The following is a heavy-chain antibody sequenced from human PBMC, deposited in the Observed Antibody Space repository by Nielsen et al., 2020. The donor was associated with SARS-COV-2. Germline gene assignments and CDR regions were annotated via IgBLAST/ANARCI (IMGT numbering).Heavy chain of an antibody. CDR1: GGSISSSSYY. V-gene: IGHV4-39*01. CDR2: IYYSGST. D-gene: IGHD3-3*01. CDR3: ARHHYVTFFGVVIIGWFDP. J-gene: IGHJ5*02. Sequence: SETLSLTCTVSGGSISSSSYYWGWIRQPPGKGLEWIGSIYYSGSTYYNPSLKSRVTISVDTSKNQFSLKLSSVTAADTAVYYCARHHYVTFFGVVIIGWFDPWGQGTLVTVSS.